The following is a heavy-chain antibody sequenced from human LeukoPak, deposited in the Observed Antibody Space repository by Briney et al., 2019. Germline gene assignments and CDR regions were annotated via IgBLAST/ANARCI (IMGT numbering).Heavy chain of an antibody. J-gene: IGHJ6*02. CDR1: GYSFTSYW. CDR3: ASTNFGVVTDDQYYGMDV. V-gene: IGHV5-51*01. D-gene: IGHD3-3*01. Sequence: GESLKISCKGSGYSFTSYWIGWARQMPGKGLEWMGIIYPGDSDTRYSPSFQGQVTISADKSISTAYLQWSSLKASDTAMYYCASTNFGVVTDDQYYGMDVWGQGTTVTVSS. CDR2: IYPGDSDT.